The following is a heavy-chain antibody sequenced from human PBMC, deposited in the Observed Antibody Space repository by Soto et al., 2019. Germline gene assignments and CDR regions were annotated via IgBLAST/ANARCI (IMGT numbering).Heavy chain of an antibody. Sequence: GESLKISCAASGFTFSSYAMSWVRQAPGKGLEWVSAISGSGGSTYYADSVKGRFTISRDNSKNTLYLQMNSLRAEDTAVYYCAKEGGGSYHAFDIWGQGTMVTVSS. V-gene: IGHV3-23*01. CDR2: ISGSGGST. J-gene: IGHJ3*02. D-gene: IGHD1-26*01. CDR3: AKEGGGSYHAFDI. CDR1: GFTFSSYA.